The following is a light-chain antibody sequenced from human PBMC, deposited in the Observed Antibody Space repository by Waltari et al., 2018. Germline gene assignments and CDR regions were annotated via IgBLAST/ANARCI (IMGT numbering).Light chain of an antibody. J-gene: IGLJ3*02. Sequence: QPALPQPASVSGPPGQSIPISCTGTSRHLGGYTYFTWYQQHPGKAPKLMIFAVNKRPSGVSNRFSGAKSGNTASLTISGLQAEDEAEYHCSSYTSTNTWMFGGGTKLTVL. CDR3: SSYTSTNTWM. CDR2: AVN. V-gene: IGLV2-14*03. CDR1: SRHLGGYTY.